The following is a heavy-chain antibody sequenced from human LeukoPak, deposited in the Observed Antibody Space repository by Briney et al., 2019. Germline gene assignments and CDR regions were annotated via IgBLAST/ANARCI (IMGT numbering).Heavy chain of an antibody. CDR1: GCTFSSYW. D-gene: IGHD5-18*01. J-gene: IGHJ4*02. V-gene: IGHV3-7*03. CDR3: ARDIGYSYDPQKYYFDY. Sequence: GGSLRLSCAVSGCTFSSYWMSWVRQPPGKGMGWEANIKQDGSEKYYVDSVKGRFTISRDNAKNSLYLQMTSLRAEDTAVYYCARDIGYSYDPQKYYFDYWGQGTLVTVSS. CDR2: IKQDGSEK.